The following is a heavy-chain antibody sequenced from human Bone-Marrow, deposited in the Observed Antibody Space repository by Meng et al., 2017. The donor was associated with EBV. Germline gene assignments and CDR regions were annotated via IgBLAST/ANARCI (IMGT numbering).Heavy chain of an antibody. Sequence: EVQLVESGGGLVQTGGSLRLSCVASGFTFSSYWMHWVRQAPGKGLVWVSRINSDGSSTSYADSVKGRFTISRDNAKNTLYLQMNSLRAEDTAVYYCVGYMIVGNPIADWGQGTLGTVSS. J-gene: IGHJ4*02. CDR1: GFTFSSYW. V-gene: IGHV3-74*01. D-gene: IGHD3-22*01. CDR2: INSDGSST. CDR3: VGYMIVGNPIAD.